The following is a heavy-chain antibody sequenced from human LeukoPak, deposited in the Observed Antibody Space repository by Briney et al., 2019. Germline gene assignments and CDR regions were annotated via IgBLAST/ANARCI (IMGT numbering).Heavy chain of an antibody. D-gene: IGHD4-23*01. CDR1: GYSISSGYY. Sequence: SETLSLTCTVSGYSISSGYYWGWIRQPPGKGLEWIGSIYYSGSTYYNPSLKSRVTISVDTSKNQFSLKLSSVTAADTAVYYCARGGVSVGANFDYWGQGTLVTVSS. J-gene: IGHJ4*01. CDR2: IYYSGST. CDR3: ARGGVSVGANFDY. V-gene: IGHV4-38-2*02.